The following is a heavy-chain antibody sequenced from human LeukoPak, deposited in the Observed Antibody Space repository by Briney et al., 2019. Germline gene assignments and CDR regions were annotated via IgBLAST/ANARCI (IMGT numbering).Heavy chain of an antibody. Sequence: GGSLRLFCAASGFTFSSYWMSWVRQAPGKGLEWVANIKQDGSEKYYVDSVKGRFTISRDNAKNSLYLQMNSLRAEDTAVYYCARDGRYYYGSGSYYVDDYWGQGTLVTVSS. CDR1: GFTFSSYW. V-gene: IGHV3-7*01. D-gene: IGHD3-10*01. J-gene: IGHJ4*02. CDR3: ARDGRYYYGSGSYYVDDY. CDR2: IKQDGSEK.